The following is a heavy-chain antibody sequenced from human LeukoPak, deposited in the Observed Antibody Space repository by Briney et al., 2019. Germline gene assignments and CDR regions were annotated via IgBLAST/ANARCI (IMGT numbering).Heavy chain of an antibody. V-gene: IGHV4-39*02. Sequence: SETLSLTCTVSGDFISSSSYYWGWIRQPPGKGLEWIGDIYYTGETYYNPSLKSRVFISIDTSKNYFSLNLNFVTASDTAVYYCARRRYYDSTGYFEWGRGSLVTV. D-gene: IGHD3-22*01. CDR3: ARRRYYDSTGYFE. J-gene: IGHJ1*01. CDR1: GDFISSSSYY. CDR2: IYYTGET.